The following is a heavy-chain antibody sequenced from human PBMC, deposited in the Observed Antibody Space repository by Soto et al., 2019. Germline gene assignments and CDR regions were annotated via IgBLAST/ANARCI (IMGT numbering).Heavy chain of an antibody. CDR1: GYTFTSYG. CDR3: ARGASMVRGVILDAFDI. CDR2: INADNGNT. J-gene: IGHJ3*02. D-gene: IGHD3-10*01. V-gene: IGHV1-3*01. Sequence: GASVKVSCKASGYTFTSYGSSWVRQAPGQRLEWMGWINADNGNTKYSQKFQGRVTITRDTSASTAYMELSSLRSEDTAVYYCARGASMVRGVILDAFDIWGQGTMVTVSS.